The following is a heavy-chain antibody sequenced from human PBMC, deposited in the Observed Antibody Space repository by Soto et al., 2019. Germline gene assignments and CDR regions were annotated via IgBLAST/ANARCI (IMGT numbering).Heavy chain of an antibody. CDR3: AKEVNFYGLDV. Sequence: ASVKVSCKASVGTFSSYAISWVRQAPGQGLEWVGGIIPVLGTVKNAQKFQGRVTITADGSTSTAYMDLSSLRAEDTAVYYCAKEVNFYGLDVWGQGTTVPVSS. V-gene: IGHV1-69*13. CDR1: VGTFSSYA. J-gene: IGHJ6*01. CDR2: IIPVLGTV.